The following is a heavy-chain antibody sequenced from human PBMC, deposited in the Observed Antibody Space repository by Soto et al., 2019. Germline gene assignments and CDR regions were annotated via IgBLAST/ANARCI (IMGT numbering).Heavy chain of an antibody. Sequence: QITLTESGPTLVKPTQTLTLTCTFSGFSLSSIGVGVGWIRQPPGKALEWLALIYWDDDKRYSPSLKSRLTITKDTSKNQVVLTMTNMDPEDTATYYCAHVYTGSAWFQNWFDPWGQGTLVTVSS. J-gene: IGHJ5*02. CDR3: AHVYTGSAWFQNWFDP. CDR1: GFSLSSIGVG. CDR2: IYWDDDK. D-gene: IGHD6-19*01. V-gene: IGHV2-5*02.